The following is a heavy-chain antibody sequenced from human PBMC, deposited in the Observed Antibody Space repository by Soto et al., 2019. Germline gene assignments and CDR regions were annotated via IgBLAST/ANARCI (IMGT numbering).Heavy chain of an antibody. V-gene: IGHV1-18*01. CDR1: GYTFTSYG. Sequence: QVQLVQSGAEVKKPGASVKVSCKASGYTFTSYGISWVRQAPGQGLEWMGWISAYNGNTNYAQKLQGRVTMTTDTSTSTAYMELRSLRSDDTAVYYCARVWLVYGDPVVYYYYYMDVWGKGTTVTVSS. D-gene: IGHD4-17*01. CDR3: ARVWLVYGDPVVYYYYYMDV. CDR2: ISAYNGNT. J-gene: IGHJ6*03.